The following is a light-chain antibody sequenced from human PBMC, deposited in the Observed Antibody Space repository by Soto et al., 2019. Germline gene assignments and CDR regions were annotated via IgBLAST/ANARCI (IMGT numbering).Light chain of an antibody. Sequence: DIQMTQSPATLSASVGDRVTITCRASQSVSSWLAWYQQKPGKAPKVLIWDASSLQRGVPSRFTGSGSGTECTLTINGLQPDDFATYYCQQYNGYRTWTFGQGTKV. J-gene: IGKJ1*01. CDR2: DAS. CDR3: QQYNGYRTWT. CDR1: QSVSSW. V-gene: IGKV1-5*01.